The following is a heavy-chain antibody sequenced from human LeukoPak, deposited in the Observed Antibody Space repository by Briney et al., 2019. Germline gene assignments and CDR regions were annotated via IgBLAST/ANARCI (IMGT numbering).Heavy chain of an antibody. CDR1: GFTFTNNF. J-gene: IGHJ4*02. CDR3: AARGIVVATAYFDY. CDR2: IKQDGSET. V-gene: IGHV3-7*01. Sequence: GGSLRLSCAASGFTFTNNFMSWVRQVPGKGLEWVANIKQDGSETTYADSVRGRFTIFRDNSKNTLYLQMNSLRDEDTAVYYCAARGIVVATAYFDYWGQGTLVTVSS. D-gene: IGHD2-21*02.